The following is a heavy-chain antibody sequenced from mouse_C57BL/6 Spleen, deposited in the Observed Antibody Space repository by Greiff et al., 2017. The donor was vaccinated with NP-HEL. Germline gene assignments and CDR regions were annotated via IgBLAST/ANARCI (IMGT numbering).Heavy chain of an antibody. CDR1: GYTFTSYW. V-gene: IGHV1-52*01. D-gene: IGHD1-1*01. Sequence: QVQLKQSGAELVRPGSSVKLSCKASGYTFTSYWMHWVKQRPIQGLEWIGNIDPSDSETHYNQKFKDKATLTVDKSSSTAYMQLSSLTSEDSAVYYCATGYGSSYGYFDVWGTGTTVTVSS. J-gene: IGHJ1*03. CDR2: IDPSDSET. CDR3: ATGYGSSYGYFDV.